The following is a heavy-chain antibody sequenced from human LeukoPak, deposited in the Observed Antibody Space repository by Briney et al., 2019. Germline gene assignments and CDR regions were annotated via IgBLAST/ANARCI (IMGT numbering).Heavy chain of an antibody. CDR1: GFAFDDYA. D-gene: IGHD2-21*02. V-gene: IGHV3-9*01. CDR3: ARYCGGDCTSYGMDV. CDR2: ISWNSGSI. Sequence: PGGSLRLSCAASGFAFDDYAMHWVRQAPGKGLEWVSGISWNSGSIGYADSVKGRFTISRDNAKNSLYLQMNSLRAEDTALYYCARYCGGDCTSYGMDVWGQGTTVTVSS. J-gene: IGHJ6*02.